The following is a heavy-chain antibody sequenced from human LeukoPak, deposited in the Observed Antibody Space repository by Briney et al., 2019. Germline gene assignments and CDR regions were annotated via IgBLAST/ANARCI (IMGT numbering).Heavy chain of an antibody. J-gene: IGHJ4*02. D-gene: IGHD4-17*01. V-gene: IGHV3-7*04. CDR3: ARGYGDSIHFDY. Sequence: TGGSLRLSCAASGLTFSSYWMSWVRQAPGKGLEWVANIKRDGSEKYYVDSVKGRFTISRDNAKNSLYLQMNSLRAEEAAVYYCARGYGDSIHFDYWGQGTLVTVSS. CDR2: IKRDGSEK. CDR1: GLTFSSYW.